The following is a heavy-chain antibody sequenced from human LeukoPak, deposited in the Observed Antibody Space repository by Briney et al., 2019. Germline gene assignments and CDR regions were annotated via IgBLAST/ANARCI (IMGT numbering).Heavy chain of an antibody. J-gene: IGHJ4*02. CDR3: ARAIAAAGGNVPSDY. CDR1: GYSISSGYY. Sequence: SETLSLTCTVSGYSISSGYYWGWIRQPPGKGLEWIGSIYHSGSTYYNPSLKSRVTISVDTSKNQFSLKLSSVTAADTAVYYCARAIAAAGGNVPSDYWGQGTLVTVSS. V-gene: IGHV4-38-2*02. D-gene: IGHD6-13*01. CDR2: IYHSGST.